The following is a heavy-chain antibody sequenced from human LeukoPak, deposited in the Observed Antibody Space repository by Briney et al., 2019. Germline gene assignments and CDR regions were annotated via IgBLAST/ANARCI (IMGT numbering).Heavy chain of an antibody. CDR1: GLTFSSYS. CDR2: ISSSSSYI. CDR3: ARAGYCSSTSCYRPDY. V-gene: IGHV3-21*01. D-gene: IGHD2-2*01. J-gene: IGHJ4*02. Sequence: RGSLRLSCAASGLTFSSYSMNWVRQAPGKGLEWVSSISSSSSYIYYADSVKGRFTISRDNAKNSLYLQMNSLRAEDTAVYYCARAGYCSSTSCYRPDYWGQGTLVTVSS.